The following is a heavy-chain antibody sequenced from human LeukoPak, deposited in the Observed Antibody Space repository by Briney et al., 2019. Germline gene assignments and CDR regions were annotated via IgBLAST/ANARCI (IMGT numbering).Heavy chain of an antibody. CDR3: VRATYYYDRSGSPAWYFDL. CDR1: GGSISSYY. CDR2: IHYSGST. D-gene: IGHD3-22*01. Sequence: SETLSLTCTVSGGSISSYYWSWIRQPPGKGLEWIGYIHYSGSTHYNPSLKSRVTISVDTSKNQVSLKLRSVTAADTAVYYCVRATYYYDRSGSPAWYFDLWGQGTLVTVSS. V-gene: IGHV4-59*01. J-gene: IGHJ4*02.